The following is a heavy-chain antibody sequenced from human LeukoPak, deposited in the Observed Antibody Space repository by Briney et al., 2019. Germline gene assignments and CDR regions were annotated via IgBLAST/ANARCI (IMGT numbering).Heavy chain of an antibody. V-gene: IGHV3-21*01. D-gene: IGHD4-17*01. Sequence: GGSLRLSCTASGFTFSNFWMGWVRQAPGKGLEWVSSISSSSSYIYYADSVKGRFTISRDNAKNSLYLQMNSLRAEDTAVYYCARQVYGDYVGSWGQGTLVTVSS. CDR3: ARQVYGDYVGS. CDR2: ISSSSSYI. J-gene: IGHJ4*02. CDR1: GFTFSNFW.